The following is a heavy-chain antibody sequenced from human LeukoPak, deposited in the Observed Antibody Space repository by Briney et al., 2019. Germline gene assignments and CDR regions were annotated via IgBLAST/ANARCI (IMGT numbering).Heavy chain of an antibody. V-gene: IGHV3-33*01. CDR3: ARDRTARYFDY. CDR2: IWYDGSNK. CDR1: GFKFSNHG. J-gene: IGHJ4*02. Sequence: ERSLRLSCAASGFKFSNHGMHWVRQAPGRGLEWVAIIWYDGSNKYYADSVKGRFTVSRDNSKNTLYLQMNSLRAEDTAVCYCARDRTARYFDYWGQGTQVRVSS.